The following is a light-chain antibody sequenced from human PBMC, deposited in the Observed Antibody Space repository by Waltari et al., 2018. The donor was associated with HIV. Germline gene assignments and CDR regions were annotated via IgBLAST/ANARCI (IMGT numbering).Light chain of an antibody. CDR1: QSVLYSSNNKNY. J-gene: IGKJ1*01. V-gene: IGKV4-1*01. Sequence: DIVMTQSPDSLAVSLGERATINCKSSQSVLYSSNNKNYLAWYQQKPEQPPKLLICWASIRESGVPDRFSGSGSGTDFTLTISSLQAEDVAVYYGQQYYTTPRTFGQGTKVEIK. CDR3: QQYYTTPRT. CDR2: WAS.